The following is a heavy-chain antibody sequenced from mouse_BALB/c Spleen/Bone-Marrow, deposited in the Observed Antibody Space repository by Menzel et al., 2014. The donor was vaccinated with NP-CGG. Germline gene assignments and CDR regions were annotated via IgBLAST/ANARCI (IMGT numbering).Heavy chain of an antibody. D-gene: IGHD2-4*01. Sequence: DVKLVESGGGLVKPGGSLKPSCAASGFTFSSYAMSWVRQTPEKRLEWVATISSGGSYTYYPDSVKGRFTISRDNAKNTLYLQMSSLRSEDTAMYYCARHGITRLLDYWGQVTTLTVSS. CDR2: ISSGGSYT. V-gene: IGHV5-9-3*01. CDR1: GFTFSSYA. J-gene: IGHJ2*01. CDR3: ARHGITRLLDY.